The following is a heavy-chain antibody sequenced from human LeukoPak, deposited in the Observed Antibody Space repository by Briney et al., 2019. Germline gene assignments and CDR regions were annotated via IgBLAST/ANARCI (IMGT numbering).Heavy chain of an antibody. Sequence: GGSLRLSCTASGFSFSGHWMHWARQLPGKGLIWVSRISPTGSTTSYADSVKGRFTVSRDNAKNTLYLQVNDLRAEDTAVYYCARGPNSNWSGLDFWGQGTLLTVSS. D-gene: IGHD6-6*01. J-gene: IGHJ4*02. CDR2: ISPTGSTT. CDR1: GFSFSGHW. V-gene: IGHV3-74*01. CDR3: ARGPNSNWSGLDF.